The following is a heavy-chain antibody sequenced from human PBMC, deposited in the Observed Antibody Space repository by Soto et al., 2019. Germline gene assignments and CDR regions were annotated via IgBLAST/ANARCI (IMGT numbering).Heavy chain of an antibody. CDR1: GGSLSGYY. CDR3: ARGQEGVVATH. Sequence: QVQLQQWGAGLLKPSETLSLNCAVTGGSLSGYYWSWIRQPPGKGLEWIGEVKDGGHANYSPSLRGRVTISSDTSNNQFLLWLYSVTAADTGVYYCARGQEGVVATHWDQGSLVTVSS. CDR2: VKDGGHA. V-gene: IGHV4-34*01. D-gene: IGHD5-12*01. J-gene: IGHJ4*02.